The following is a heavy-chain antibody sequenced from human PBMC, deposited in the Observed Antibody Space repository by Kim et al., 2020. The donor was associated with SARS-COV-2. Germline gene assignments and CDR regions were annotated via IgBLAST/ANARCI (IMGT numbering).Heavy chain of an antibody. CDR1: GFTFSSYS. CDR3: ARDGPYGDYYFDY. CDR2: ISSSSSYI. D-gene: IGHD4-17*01. V-gene: IGHV3-21*01. J-gene: IGHJ4*02. Sequence: GGSLRLSCAASGFTFSSYSMNWVRQAPGKGLEWVSSISSSSSYIYYADSVKGRFTISRDNAKNSLYLQMNSLRAEDTAVYYCARDGPYGDYYFDYWGQGTLVTVSS.